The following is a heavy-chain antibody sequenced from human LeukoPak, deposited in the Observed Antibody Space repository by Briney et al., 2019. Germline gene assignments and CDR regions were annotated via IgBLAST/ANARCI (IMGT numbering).Heavy chain of an antibody. Sequence: PGGSLRLSCAASGFTFSSYGMHWVRQAPGKGLEWVAFIRYDGSNKYYADSVKGRFTISRDISENTLHLQMNALRAEDTAVYYCASRVVTSFDYWGQGTLVTVSS. J-gene: IGHJ4*02. CDR1: GFTFSSYG. CDR3: ASRVVTSFDY. CDR2: IRYDGSNK. D-gene: IGHD3-3*01. V-gene: IGHV3-30*02.